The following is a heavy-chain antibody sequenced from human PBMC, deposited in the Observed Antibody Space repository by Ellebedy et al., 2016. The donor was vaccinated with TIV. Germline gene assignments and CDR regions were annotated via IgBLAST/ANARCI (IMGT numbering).Heavy chain of an antibody. CDR1: GFTFSDYS. CDR2: IYSGGTT. CDR3: AGHGDRAMAH. V-gene: IGHV3-66*04. Sequence: GESLKISCAASGFTFSDYSMNWIRQTPGKGFEWVSVIYSGGTTHYADSVKGRFIISRDKSKNTMYLQMNILRAEDTAVYYCAGHGDRAMAHWGQGTQVTVSS. J-gene: IGHJ4*02. D-gene: IGHD5-18*01.